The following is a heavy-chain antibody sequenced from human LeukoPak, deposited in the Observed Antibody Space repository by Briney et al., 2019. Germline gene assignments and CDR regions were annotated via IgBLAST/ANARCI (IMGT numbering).Heavy chain of an antibody. Sequence: GGSLRLSCAASGFTFISYAMTWVRQAPGKGLEWVSGISRSGGSTYYADSVKGRFTISRDNSKNTLYLQMNSLRAEDTAVYYCAKDFGVVIRYFDYWGQGTLVTVSS. J-gene: IGHJ4*02. CDR1: GFTFISYA. CDR2: ISRSGGST. V-gene: IGHV3-23*01. CDR3: AKDFGVVIRYFDY. D-gene: IGHD3-3*01.